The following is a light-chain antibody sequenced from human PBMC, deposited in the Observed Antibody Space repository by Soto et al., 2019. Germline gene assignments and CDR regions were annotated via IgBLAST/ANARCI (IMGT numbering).Light chain of an antibody. J-gene: IGKJ2*01. CDR1: QSSSGSY. CDR3: QQYGSSPQYT. Sequence: EIVLTQSPGTLSLSPGERATLSCRASQSSSGSYLAWYQQKPGQAPRLLIYGASSRATGIPDRFSGSGSGTDFTLTISRLEPEDSAVYYCQQYGSSPQYTFGQGTKLEIK. CDR2: GAS. V-gene: IGKV3-20*01.